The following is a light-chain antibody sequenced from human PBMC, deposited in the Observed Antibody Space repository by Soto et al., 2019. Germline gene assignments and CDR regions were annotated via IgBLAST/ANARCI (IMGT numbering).Light chain of an antibody. V-gene: IGKV1-39*01. CDR1: QTISTY. J-gene: IGKJ4*01. CDR2: DVS. CDR3: QQTFFTRGT. Sequence: DIQMTQSPSSLSASVGDSVTITCRARQTISTYLNWYQQKPGRAPKVLISDVSSLQSGVPSRFSGSGSGTDFSLTISSLQTEDSATYYCQQTFFTRGTFGGGTKVEI.